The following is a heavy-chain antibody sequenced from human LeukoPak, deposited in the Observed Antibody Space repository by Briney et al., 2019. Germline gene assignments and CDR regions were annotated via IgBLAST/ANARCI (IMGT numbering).Heavy chain of an antibody. V-gene: IGHV3-21*06. CDR3: ARELISSSSVLLPDY. CDR2: ISISNNYI. J-gene: IGHJ4*02. CDR1: VFTFRTYS. Sequence: GGSLRLSCAASVFTFRTYSMNWVRRAPGKGLEWVSSISISNNYIFFADSVKRRFTISRDNAKNSLYLQMNSPRAEDTAVYYCARELISSSSVLLPDYWGQGTLVTVSS. D-gene: IGHD6-6*01.